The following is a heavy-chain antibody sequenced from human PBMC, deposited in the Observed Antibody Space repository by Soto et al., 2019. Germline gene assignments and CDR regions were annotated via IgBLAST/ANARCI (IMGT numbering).Heavy chain of an antibody. CDR2: SRNRISSYTT. J-gene: IGHJ4*02. Sequence: EVQLVESGGGLVQPGGSLRLYCAVSGFNFSDHNMDWVRQTPGKGLEWVGRSRNRISSYTTEYAESVKGRFTISRDDSKNSLYLQMNSPRTDDTAVYFCARSMVRKFTSTLTFDYWGQGARVTVSS. CDR1: GFNFSDHN. CDR3: ARSMVRKFTSTLTFDY. D-gene: IGHD3-10*01. V-gene: IGHV3-72*01.